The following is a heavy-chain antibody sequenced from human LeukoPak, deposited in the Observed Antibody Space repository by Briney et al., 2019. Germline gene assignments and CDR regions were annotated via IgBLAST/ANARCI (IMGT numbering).Heavy chain of an antibody. V-gene: IGHV1-18*01. CDR1: GYTFTSYG. CDR2: ISAYNGNT. J-gene: IGHJ4*02. CDR3: ARIYAFGILTGRRSYFDY. Sequence: ASVKVSCKASGYTFTSYGISWVRQAPGQGLEWMGWISAYNGNTNYAQKLQGRVTMTTDTSMSTAYMELRSLRSGDTAVYYCARIYAFGILTGRRSYFDYWGQGTLVTVSS. D-gene: IGHD3-9*01.